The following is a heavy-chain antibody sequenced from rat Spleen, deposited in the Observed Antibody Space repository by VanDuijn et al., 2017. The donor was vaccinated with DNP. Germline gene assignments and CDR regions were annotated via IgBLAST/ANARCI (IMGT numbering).Heavy chain of an antibody. J-gene: IGHJ2*01. Sequence: EVQLVESGGDLVQPGRSLKLSCAASGFTFSDYNMAWVRQAPKKGLEWVATIIHDGKRTYYRDSVKGRFTISRDNAKSTLYLQMDSLMSEDSATYYCTTLNYYASLSEYFDYWGPVVMVTVSS. CDR3: TTLNYYASLSEYFDY. V-gene: IGHV5S10*01. CDR2: IIHDGKRT. CDR1: GFTFSDYN. D-gene: IGHD1-12*01.